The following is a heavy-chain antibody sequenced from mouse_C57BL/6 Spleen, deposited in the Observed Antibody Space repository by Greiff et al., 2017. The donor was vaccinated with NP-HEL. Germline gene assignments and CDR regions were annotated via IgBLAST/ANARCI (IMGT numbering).Heavy chain of an antibody. CDR1: GYAFSSSW. CDR3: ARWGLREYFAY. V-gene: IGHV1-82*01. Sequence: QVQLQQSGPELVKPGASVKISCKASGYAFSSSWMNWVKQRPGKGLEWIGRIYPGDGDTNYNGKFKGKATLTADKSSSTAYMQLSSLTSEDSAVYFCARWGLREYFAYWGQGTTLTVSS. D-gene: IGHD2-4*01. J-gene: IGHJ2*01. CDR2: IYPGDGDT.